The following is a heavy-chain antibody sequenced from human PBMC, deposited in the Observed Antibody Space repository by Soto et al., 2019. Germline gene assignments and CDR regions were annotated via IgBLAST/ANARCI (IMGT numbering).Heavy chain of an antibody. CDR2: IYWDDDN. J-gene: IGHJ6*02. CDR3: AHRRPNYDILTGYFGPNYGLDV. CDR1: GFSLTTSGVA. V-gene: IGHV2-5*02. D-gene: IGHD3-9*01. Sequence: QITLRESGPPLVKPTQTLTLTCTFSGFSLTTSGVAVGWIRQPPGKALEWLALIYWDDDNRYSPSLKNRLTITKDTSKTQVVLTMTNVDPVDTATYYCAHRRPNYDILTGYFGPNYGLDVWGQGTTVTVSS.